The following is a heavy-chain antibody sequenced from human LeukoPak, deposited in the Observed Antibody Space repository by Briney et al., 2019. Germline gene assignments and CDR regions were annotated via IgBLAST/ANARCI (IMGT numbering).Heavy chain of an antibody. V-gene: IGHV4-59*08. J-gene: IGHJ6*03. CDR3: ARLGYYYYYMDV. CDR1: GGSISSYY. CDR2: IYYSGST. Sequence: SETLSLTCTVPGGSISSYYWSWIRQPPGKGLEWIGYIYYSGSTNYNPSLKSRVTISVDTSKNQFSLKLSSVTAADTAVYYCARLGYYYYYMDVWGKGTTVTISS.